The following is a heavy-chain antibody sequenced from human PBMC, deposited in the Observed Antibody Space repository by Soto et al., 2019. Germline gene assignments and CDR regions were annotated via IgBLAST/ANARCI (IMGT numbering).Heavy chain of an antibody. D-gene: IGHD3-10*01. J-gene: IGHJ4*02. V-gene: IGHV4-34*01. Sequence: SETLSLTCAVYGGSFSGYYRSWIRQPPGKGLEWIGEINHSGSTNYNPSLKSRVTTSVDTPKNQFSLKLSSVTAADTAVYFCARRHGLDIDAYYWGQGILVTVSS. CDR3: ARRHGLDIDAYY. CDR1: GGSFSGYY. CDR2: INHSGST.